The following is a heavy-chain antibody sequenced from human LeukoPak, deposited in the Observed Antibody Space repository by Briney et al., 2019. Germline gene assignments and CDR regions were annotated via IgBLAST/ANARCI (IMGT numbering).Heavy chain of an antibody. D-gene: IGHD5-24*01. J-gene: IGHJ4*02. CDR1: GFTFSSNY. Sequence: GGSLRLSFAASGFTFSSNYMNWVRQAPGKGLEWVSVIYGGGNIYYADSVKGRFTISRDNSKNTLYLQMNSLRAEDTAVYYCARGAGYNYPYYFDYWGQGTLVTVSS. V-gene: IGHV3-53*01. CDR2: IYGGGNI. CDR3: ARGAGYNYPYYFDY.